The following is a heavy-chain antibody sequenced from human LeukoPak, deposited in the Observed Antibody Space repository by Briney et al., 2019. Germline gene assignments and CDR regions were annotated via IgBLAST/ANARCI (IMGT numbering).Heavy chain of an antibody. CDR3: SISKWFDP. CDR2: IYYSGDT. V-gene: IGHV4-59*03. Sequence: PSETLSLTCTVSRGSISGYSWSWIRQSPGGGLEWIGYIYYSGDTAYNPSLRSRVTMSVDTSKNQFSLQLRSMTTADTAVYGASISKWFDPWGQGTQVIVSP. CDR1: RGSISGYS. J-gene: IGHJ5*02. D-gene: IGHD2/OR15-2a*01.